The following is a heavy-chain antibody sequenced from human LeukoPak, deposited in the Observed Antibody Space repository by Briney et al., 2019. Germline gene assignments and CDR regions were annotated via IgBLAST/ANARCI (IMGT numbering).Heavy chain of an antibody. J-gene: IGHJ4*02. D-gene: IGHD6-13*01. Sequence: SQTLSLTCAVSGGSISSGGYSWSWIRQPPGKGLEWIGYICHSGSTYYNPSLKSRVTISVDRSKNQFSLKLSSVTAADTAVYYCARAGQYSSSWYPLDYWGQGTLVTVSS. CDR2: ICHSGST. CDR3: ARAGQYSSSWYPLDY. V-gene: IGHV4-30-2*01. CDR1: GGSISSGGYS.